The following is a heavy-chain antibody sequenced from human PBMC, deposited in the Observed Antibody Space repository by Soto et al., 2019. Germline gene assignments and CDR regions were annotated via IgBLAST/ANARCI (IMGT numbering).Heavy chain of an antibody. D-gene: IGHD5-12*01. V-gene: IGHV3-23*01. J-gene: IGHJ4*02. CDR2: IISSGGNT. Sequence: EVQRLEAGGGVVEPGGSLRLSCGASGFTFSSYAMSWVRQAPGKGLEWVSAIISSGGNTYYSHSVKGRFTISGDNSKNTLYIQMNRMRARETAVYYCAKECWLAFYFAYRGKGSLVTVSS. CDR3: AKECWLAFYFAY. CDR1: GFTFSSYA.